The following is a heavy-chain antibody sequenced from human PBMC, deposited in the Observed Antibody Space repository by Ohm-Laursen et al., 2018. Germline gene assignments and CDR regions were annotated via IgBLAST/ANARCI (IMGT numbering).Heavy chain of an antibody. CDR1: GFTFSSYS. Sequence: SLRLSCTASGFTFSSYSMNWVRQAPGKGLEWVSSISSSSSYIYYADSVKGRFTISRDNAKNTVYLQMNSLRAEDTAMYYCARSRTSCDYWGQGTLVTVSS. D-gene: IGHD2-2*01. V-gene: IGHV3-21*01. CDR3: ARSRTSCDY. J-gene: IGHJ4*02. CDR2: ISSSSSYI.